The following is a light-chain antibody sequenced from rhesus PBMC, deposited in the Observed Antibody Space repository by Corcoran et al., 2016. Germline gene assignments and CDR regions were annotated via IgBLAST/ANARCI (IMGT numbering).Light chain of an antibody. CDR3: QQDYSWPLT. CDR1: QSVSSS. V-gene: IGKV3-42*01. CDR2: GAA. J-gene: IGKJ4*01. Sequence: EIVMTQSPATLSLSPGERATLSCRASQSVSSSLAWYQQKPGPAPKLLIYGAARRATGTPDRFSGSGSGTEFTLTISSLEPEDVGVYCCQQDYSWPLTFGGGTKVELK.